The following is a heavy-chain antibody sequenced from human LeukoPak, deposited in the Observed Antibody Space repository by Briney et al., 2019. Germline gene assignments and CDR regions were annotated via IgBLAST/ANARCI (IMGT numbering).Heavy chain of an antibody. CDR1: GGTFSSYA. J-gene: IGHJ4*02. CDR3: ARDLTGYSYGYGY. Sequence: SVKVSCKASGGTFSSYAISWVRRAPGQGLEWMGGIIPIFGTANYAQKFQGRVTITADESTSTAYMELSSLRSEDTAVYYCARDLTGYSYGYGYWGQGTLVTVSS. CDR2: IIPIFGTA. V-gene: IGHV1-69*13. D-gene: IGHD5-18*01.